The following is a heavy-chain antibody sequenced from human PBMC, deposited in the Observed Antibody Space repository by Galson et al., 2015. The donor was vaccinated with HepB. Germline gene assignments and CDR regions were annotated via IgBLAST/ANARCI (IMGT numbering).Heavy chain of an antibody. J-gene: IGHJ3*01. CDR1: FPFRGYA. Sequence: SLRLSCAASFPFRGYALHWVRQAPGTGLEWVALISYDGTFKNYGDSVTGRFTVSRDNFKNTLYLQMNSLRPEDTAVYYCAREESPQSSSWYAFEVWGQGPMVTVSP. CDR3: AREESPQSSSWYAFEV. CDR2: ISYDGTFK. D-gene: IGHD6-13*01. V-gene: IGHV3-30*04.